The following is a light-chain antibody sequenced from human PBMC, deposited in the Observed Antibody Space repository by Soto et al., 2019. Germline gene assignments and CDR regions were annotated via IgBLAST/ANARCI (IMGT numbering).Light chain of an antibody. J-gene: IGKJ1*01. CDR3: QQYSNSPTWT. CDR2: GAS. Sequence: EIVLTQFPGTLSLSPGERATLSCRASQSVSSSYVAWYQQKPGQAPRLLISGASSRATGIPDRFSGSGSETDFTLTISRLEPEDFAVYYCQQYSNSPTWTFGQGTKVEVK. CDR1: QSVSSSY. V-gene: IGKV3-20*01.